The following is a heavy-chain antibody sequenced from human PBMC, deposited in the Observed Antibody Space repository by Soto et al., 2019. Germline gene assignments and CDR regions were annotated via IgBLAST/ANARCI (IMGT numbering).Heavy chain of an antibody. CDR2: ISDSGSLT. D-gene: IGHD6-6*01. J-gene: IGHJ3*02. Sequence: QPGGSLRLSCGASGFAFSSHPMSWVRQAPEKGLEWVAGISDSGSLTYNADSVRGRFTISRDNSKNTLYLQMNSLRAEDTAVYYCARRPFGSSRSFDIWGQGTMVTVSS. CDR3: ARRPFGSSRSFDI. V-gene: IGHV3-23*01. CDR1: GFAFSSHP.